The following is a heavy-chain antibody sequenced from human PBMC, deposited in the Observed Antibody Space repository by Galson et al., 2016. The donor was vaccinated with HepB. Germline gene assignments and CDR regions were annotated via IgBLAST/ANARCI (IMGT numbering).Heavy chain of an antibody. CDR3: ARNRHCSGGSCYGA. D-gene: IGHD2-15*01. V-gene: IGHV3-66*01. Sequence: SLRLSCAASGFTVSNNYMRWVRQAPGKGLEWVSLIYSGGSTYYADSVKGRFTISRDSSKNTLYLQMNSLRAEDTAVYYCARNRHCSGGSCYGAWGQGPLVTVSS. CDR2: IYSGGST. J-gene: IGHJ5*02. CDR1: GFTVSNNY.